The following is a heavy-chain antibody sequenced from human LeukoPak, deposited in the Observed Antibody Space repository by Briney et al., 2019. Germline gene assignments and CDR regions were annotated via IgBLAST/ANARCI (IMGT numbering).Heavy chain of an antibody. CDR3: AKDGCIAAAGYRPPPVCYYMDV. CDR2: LRYDGSNK. Sequence: GGSLRLSCAASGFTFSSYGMHWVRQAPGKGLEWVAFLRYDGSNKYYADSVKGRFTISRDNSKNTLYLQMNSLRAEDTAVYYCAKDGCIAAAGYRPPPVCYYMDVWGKGTTVTVSS. J-gene: IGHJ6*03. V-gene: IGHV3-30*02. CDR1: GFTFSSYG. D-gene: IGHD6-13*01.